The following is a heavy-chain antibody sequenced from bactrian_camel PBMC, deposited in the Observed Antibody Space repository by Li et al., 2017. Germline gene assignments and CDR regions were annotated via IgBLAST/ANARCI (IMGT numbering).Heavy chain of an antibody. CDR3: TNDVFFWNTRGEDNY. D-gene: IGHD1*01. CDR1: GYTYSSYC. Sequence: HVQLVESGGGSVQAGGSLRLSCAASGYTYSSYCMGWFRQAPGKEREGVASINRDFITTYDDSVKGRLTISRDNAKDTLYLQLNSLKTEDTAMYYCTNDVFFWNTRGEDNYWGQGTQVTVS. V-gene: IGHV3S55*01. CDR2: INRDFIT. J-gene: IGHJ4*01.